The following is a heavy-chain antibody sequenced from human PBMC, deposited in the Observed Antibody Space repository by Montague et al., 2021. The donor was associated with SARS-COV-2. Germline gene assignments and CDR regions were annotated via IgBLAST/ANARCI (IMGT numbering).Heavy chain of an antibody. CDR1: GGSISSYY. CDR2: TSYSGST. D-gene: IGHD2-21*01. CDR3: AREGQIADRPADYYGMDV. J-gene: IGHJ6*02. Sequence: SETLSLTCTVSGGSISSYYWSWIRQPPGKGLEWIGYTSYSGSTNYNPSLKSRVTISVDTSKNQFSLKLSSVTAADTAVYYCAREGQIADRPADYYGMDVWGQGTTVTVSS. V-gene: IGHV4-59*01.